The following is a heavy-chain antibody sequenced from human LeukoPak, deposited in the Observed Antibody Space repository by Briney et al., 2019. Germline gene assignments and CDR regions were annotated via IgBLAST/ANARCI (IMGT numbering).Heavy chain of an antibody. V-gene: IGHV4-4*07. CDR3: ARDNRFGAGRYYYYGMDV. D-gene: IGHD3-16*01. CDR2: IYTSGST. Sequence: SETLSLTCTVSGGSISSYYWSWIRQPAGKGLEWIGRIYTSGSTNYNPSLKSRVTMSVDTSKNQFSLKLSSVTAADTAVYYCARDNRFGAGRYYYYGMDVWGQGTTVTVSS. J-gene: IGHJ6*02. CDR1: GGSISSYY.